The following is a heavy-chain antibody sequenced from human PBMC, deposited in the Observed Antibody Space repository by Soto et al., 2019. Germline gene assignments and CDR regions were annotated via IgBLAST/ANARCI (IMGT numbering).Heavy chain of an antibody. Sequence: ASETLSLTCAVYGGSFSGYYWSWIRQPPGKGLEWIGEINHSGSTNYNPSLKSRVTISVDTSKNQFSLKLSSVTAADTAVYYCASSAVKRYYYYGMDVWGQGTTVTVSS. J-gene: IGHJ6*02. V-gene: IGHV4-34*01. D-gene: IGHD4-17*01. CDR3: ASSAVKRYYYYGMDV. CDR2: INHSGST. CDR1: GGSFSGYY.